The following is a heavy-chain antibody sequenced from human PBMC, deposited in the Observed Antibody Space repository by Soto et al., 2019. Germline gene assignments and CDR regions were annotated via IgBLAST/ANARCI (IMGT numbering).Heavy chain of an antibody. D-gene: IGHD6-6*01. Sequence: ASVKVSCKVSGYTLTELSMHWVRQAPGKGLEWMGGFDPEDGETIYAQKFQGRVTMTEDTSTDTAYMELSSLRSEDTAVYYCATATSIAARGPIDYWGQGTLVTVSS. CDR3: ATATSIAARGPIDY. J-gene: IGHJ4*02. CDR1: GYTLTELS. V-gene: IGHV1-24*01. CDR2: FDPEDGET.